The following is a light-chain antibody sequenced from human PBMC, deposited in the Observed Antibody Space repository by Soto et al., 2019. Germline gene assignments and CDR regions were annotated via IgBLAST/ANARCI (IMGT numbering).Light chain of an antibody. V-gene: IGKV1-13*02. J-gene: IGKJ5*01. CDR3: QHFLIDPFT. CDR2: DGS. Sequence: AIQLTQSPSSLSASVGDRVTITCRASQGVSSALAWYQQKPGKPPKVLIYDGSSLQSGVPLRFRGSGSGTEYTLTITGLQPEDFGTYYCQHFLIDPFTYCQGTRLEIK. CDR1: QGVSSA.